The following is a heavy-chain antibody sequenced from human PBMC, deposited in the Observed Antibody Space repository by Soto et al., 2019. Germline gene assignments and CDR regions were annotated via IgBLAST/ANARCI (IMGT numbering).Heavy chain of an antibody. CDR3: ARTYYQDTSGCDY. Sequence: WTWIRQHPGKGLEWIGYIYYSGSTYYNPSLKSRVVISVDTSENRFFLTLSSVTAADTAVYYCARTYYQDTSGCDYWGQGTLVTVSS. D-gene: IGHD3-22*01. J-gene: IGHJ4*02. CDR2: IYYSGST. V-gene: IGHV4-31*02.